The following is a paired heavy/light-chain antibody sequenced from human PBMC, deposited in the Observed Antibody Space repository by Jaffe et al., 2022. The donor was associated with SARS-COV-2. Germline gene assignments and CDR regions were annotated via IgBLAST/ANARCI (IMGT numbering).Light chain of an antibody. CDR3: CLYERTSWV. Sequence: QSALTQPASVSGSPGQSIIISCTGTSSDVGSFNLVSWYQQFPLKAPKLIIYEGNKRPSGVSNRFSGSKSGNTASLTISGLQAEDEADYYCCLYERTSWVFGGGTKVAVL. J-gene: IGLJ2*01. CDR2: EGN. CDR1: SSDVGSFNL. V-gene: IGLV2-23*01.
Heavy chain of an antibody. V-gene: IGHV3-21*06. CDR3: ARDLTGYESSGSFDY. J-gene: IGHJ4*02. D-gene: IGHD3-22*01. CDR1: GFILSRYS. Sequence: EVQMVESGGGLVKPGGSLRLSCAASGFILSRYSMNWVRQAPGKGLEWLSSIGTSSGYKYYSDSVKGRFTVSRDNAKNSLYLQMNSLRAEDTAVYYCARDLTGYESSGSFDYWGQGTLVTVSS. CDR2: IGTSSGYK.